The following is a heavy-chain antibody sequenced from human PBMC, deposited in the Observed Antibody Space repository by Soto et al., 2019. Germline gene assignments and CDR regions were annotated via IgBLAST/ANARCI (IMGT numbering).Heavy chain of an antibody. Sequence: SETLSLTCTVSGGSISSYFYIWVRQPPGKGLELIGSVYYTGTTDYNPSLKSRVTISVDTSKTQFSLNLRSVTAADTAVYYCARDLAAVPRAFDYWRRGTLVTVSS. V-gene: IGHV4-59*01. D-gene: IGHD6-13*01. CDR1: GGSISSYF. J-gene: IGHJ4*02. CDR3: ARDLAAVPRAFDY. CDR2: VYYTGTT.